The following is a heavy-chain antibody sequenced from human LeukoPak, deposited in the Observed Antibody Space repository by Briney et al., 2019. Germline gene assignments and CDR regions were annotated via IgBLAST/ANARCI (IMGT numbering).Heavy chain of an antibody. D-gene: IGHD3-22*01. J-gene: IGHJ3*02. V-gene: IGHV3-23*01. CDR1: GFTFSSYA. CDR2: ISGSGGST. CDR3: AKHRITMIVVVIRARDAFDI. Sequence: GESLRLSCEASGFTFSSYAMSWVRQAPGKGLEWVSAISGSGGSTYYADSVQGRFTISRDNSKNTLYLQMTSLRAEDTAVYYCAKHRITMIVVVIRARDAFDIWGQGTMVTVSS.